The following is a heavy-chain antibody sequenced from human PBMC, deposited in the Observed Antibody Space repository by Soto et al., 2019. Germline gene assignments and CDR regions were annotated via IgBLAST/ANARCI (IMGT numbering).Heavy chain of an antibody. CDR3: ATMGTPATGLYYFDY. V-gene: IGHV4-30-4*01. D-gene: IGHD2-15*01. CDR1: GGSISSGNYY. J-gene: IGHJ4*02. CDR2: ISYSGST. Sequence: SETLSLTCTVSGGSISSGNYYWSWIRQPPGKGLEWIGFISYSGSTYYNVSLKSRVTISVDTSKDQFSLNLSFVTAADTAVYYCATMGTPATGLYYFDYWGQGTLVTVSS.